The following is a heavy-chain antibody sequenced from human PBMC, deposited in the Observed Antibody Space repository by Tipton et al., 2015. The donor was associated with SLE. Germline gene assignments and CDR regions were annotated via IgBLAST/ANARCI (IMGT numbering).Heavy chain of an antibody. CDR2: IYYSGST. CDR3: ARLEWLGYIKSSGTTNPTPSLKWPPPISLDPPKSTFALKLSSVTAADTAVYYCARLEY. V-gene: IGHV4-59*12. D-gene: IGHD3-3*01. J-gene: IGHJ4*02. Sequence: TLSLTCTVSGGSISSYYWSWIRQPPGKGLEWIGYIYYSGSTNYNPSLKSRVTISVDTSKNQFSLKLSSVTAADTAVHYCARLEWLGYIKSSGTTNPTPSLKWPPPISLDPPKSTFALKLSSVTAADTAVYYCARLEYWGQGTLVTVSS. CDR1: GGSISSYY.